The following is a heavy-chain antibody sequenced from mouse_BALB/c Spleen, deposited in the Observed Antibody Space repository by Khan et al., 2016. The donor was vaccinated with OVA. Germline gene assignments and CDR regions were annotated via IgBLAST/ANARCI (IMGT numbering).Heavy chain of an antibody. CDR1: GFNIKDTY. J-gene: IGHJ4*01. D-gene: IGHD1-2*01. CDR2: IDPANGNT. Sequence: VQLQQSGAELVKPGASVTLSCIVSGFNIKDTYLHWVKQRPEQGLDWIGRIDPANGNTKYDPTFQGKATLTADTSSNTAYLQLSSLTSEDTAAYYCSYSLVLYAMDYWGQGSTVTVSS. V-gene: IGHV14-3*02. CDR3: SYSLVLYAMDY.